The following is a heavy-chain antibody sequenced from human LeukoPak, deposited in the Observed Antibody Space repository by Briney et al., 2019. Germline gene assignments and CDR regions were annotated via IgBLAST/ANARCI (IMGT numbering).Heavy chain of an antibody. CDR1: GYTFTSYY. CDR3: ATSRGVGSSGPSSFDY. Sequence: GASVKVSCKASGYTFTSYYMHWVRQAPGQGLEWMGIINPSGGSTSYAQKFQGRVTMTRDTSTSTVYMELSSLRSEDTAVYYCATSRGVGSSGPSSFDYWGQGTLVTVSS. CDR2: INPSGGST. V-gene: IGHV1-46*01. D-gene: IGHD3-22*01. J-gene: IGHJ4*02.